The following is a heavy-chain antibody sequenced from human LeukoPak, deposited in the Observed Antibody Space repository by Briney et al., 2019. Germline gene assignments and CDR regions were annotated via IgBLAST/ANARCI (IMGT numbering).Heavy chain of an antibody. CDR2: IFGSGGSA. D-gene: IGHD3-22*01. V-gene: IGHV3-23*01. J-gene: IGHJ4*02. CDR3: TKTTTGYSSGQYPGWPADH. Sequence: GGSLGLSCTASGFTFNNYAMYWFRQAPRKGLEWVAGIFGSGGSAHYADSVKGRFTISRDNSKNTVYLQMDSLRGEDTAVYYCTKTTTGYSSGQYPGWPADHWGQGALVTVSS. CDR1: GFTFNNYA.